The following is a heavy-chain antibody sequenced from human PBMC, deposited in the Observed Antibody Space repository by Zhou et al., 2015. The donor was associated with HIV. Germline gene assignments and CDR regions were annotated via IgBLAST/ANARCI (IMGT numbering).Heavy chain of an antibody. CDR2: ISYDGSNK. CDR1: GFTFSSYG. Sequence: QVQLVESGGGVVQPGRSLRLSCAASGFTFSSYGMHWVRQAPGKGLEWVAVISYDGSNKYYADSVKGRFTISRDNSKNTLYLQMNSLRAEDTAVYYCARTQSYDFWSGLLGYWGQGTLVTVSS. J-gene: IGHJ4*02. CDR3: ARTQSYDFWSGLLGY. V-gene: IGHV3-30*19. D-gene: IGHD3-3*01.